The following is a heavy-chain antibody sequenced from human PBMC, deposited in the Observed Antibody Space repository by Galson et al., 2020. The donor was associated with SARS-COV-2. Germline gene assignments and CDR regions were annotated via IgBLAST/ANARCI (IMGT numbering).Heavy chain of an antibody. CDR2: ITSNGISA. CDR3: ARGLDYFDY. V-gene: IGHV3-20*04. CDR1: GFTFDDYG. Sequence: GGSLRLSCEDSGFTFDDYGMTWVRPAPGKGLEWVSGITSNGISASYADSVKGRFTISRDNAKNTLYLQITSLRAEDTAVYYCARGLDYFDYWGQGTLVTVSS. J-gene: IGHJ4*02.